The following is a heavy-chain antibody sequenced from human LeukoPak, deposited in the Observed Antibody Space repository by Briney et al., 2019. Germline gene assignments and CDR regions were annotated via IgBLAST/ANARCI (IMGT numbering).Heavy chain of an antibody. D-gene: IGHD5-24*01. CDR2: INHSGST. V-gene: IGHV4-34*01. J-gene: IGHJ4*02. CDR3: ARVGEMATITDY. CDR1: GGSFSGYY. Sequence: SETLSLTCAVYGGSFSGYYWSWIRQPPGKGLEWIGEINHSGSTNYNPSLKSRVTISVHTSKNQFSLKLSSVTAADTAVYYCARVGEMATITDYWGQGTLVTVSS.